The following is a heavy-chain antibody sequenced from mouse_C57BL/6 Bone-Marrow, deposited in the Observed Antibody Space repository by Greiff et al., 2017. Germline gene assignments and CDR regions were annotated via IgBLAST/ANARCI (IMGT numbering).Heavy chain of an antibody. J-gene: IGHJ3*01. CDR1: GYTFTDYY. Sequence: EVQLQQSGPVLVKPGASVKMSCKASGYTFTDYYMNWVKQSHGKSLEWIGVINPYNGGTSYNQKFKGKATLTVDKSSSTAYMELNSLTSEDSAVYYCARSPAQATIPFAYWGQGTLVTVSA. D-gene: IGHD3-2*02. CDR3: ARSPAQATIPFAY. V-gene: IGHV1-19*01. CDR2: INPYNGGT.